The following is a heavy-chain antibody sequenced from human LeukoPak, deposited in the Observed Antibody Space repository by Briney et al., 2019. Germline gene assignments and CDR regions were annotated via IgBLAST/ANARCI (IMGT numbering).Heavy chain of an antibody. J-gene: IGHJ4*02. CDR3: ARGHWLVRRYYFDY. CDR1: GFTVSSDH. CDR2: IYSGGST. V-gene: IGHV3-66*01. Sequence: TGGSLRLSCAASGFTVSSDHMSWVRQAPGKGLEWVSVIYSGGSTYYADSVKGRFTISRDNSKNTLYLQMDSLRAEDTAVYYCARGHWLVRRYYFDYWGQGTLVTVSS. D-gene: IGHD6-19*01.